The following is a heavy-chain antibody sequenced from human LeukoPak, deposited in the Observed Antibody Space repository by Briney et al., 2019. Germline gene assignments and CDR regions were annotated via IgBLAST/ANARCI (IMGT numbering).Heavy chain of an antibody. Sequence: PSETLSLTCTVSGGSISSSPYYWGWIRRPPGKGLEWIGSIYYSASTYYNPSLKSRVTVSVDTSKNQFSLKLSSVTAADAAVYYCVRGSTLRHYQYWGQGTLVTVSS. J-gene: IGHJ4*02. CDR3: VRGSTLRHYQY. CDR2: IYYSAST. CDR1: GGSISSSPYY. V-gene: IGHV4-39*01. D-gene: IGHD3-16*01.